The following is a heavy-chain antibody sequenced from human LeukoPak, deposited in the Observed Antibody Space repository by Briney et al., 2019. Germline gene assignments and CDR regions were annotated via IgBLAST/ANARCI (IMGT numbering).Heavy chain of an antibody. CDR2: ISSSSSYI. CDR3: ARVYEYSSSWYHFDY. Sequence: GGSLRLSCAASGFTFSSYSMNWVHQAPGKGLEWVSSISSSSSYIYYADSVKGRFTISRDNAKNSLYLQMNSLRAEDTAVYYCARVYEYSSSWYHFDYWGQGTLVTVSS. D-gene: IGHD6-13*01. J-gene: IGHJ4*02. CDR1: GFTFSSYS. V-gene: IGHV3-21*01.